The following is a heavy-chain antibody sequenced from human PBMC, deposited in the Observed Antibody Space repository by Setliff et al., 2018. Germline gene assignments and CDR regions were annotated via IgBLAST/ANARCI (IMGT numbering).Heavy chain of an antibody. J-gene: IGHJ6*04. Sequence: PSETLSLTCAVYGGSFSGYYWSWIRQPPGKGLEWIGEINHSGSTNYNPFLKSRVTISVDTSKNQFSLKLSSVTAADTAVHYCARAKTRILGVWGKGTTVTVSS. CDR1: GGSFSGYY. V-gene: IGHV4-34*01. D-gene: IGHD2-15*01. CDR3: ARAKTRILGV. CDR2: INHSGST.